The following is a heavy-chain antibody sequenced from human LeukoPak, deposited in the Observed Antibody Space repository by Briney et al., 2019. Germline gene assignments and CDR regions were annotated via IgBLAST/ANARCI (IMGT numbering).Heavy chain of an antibody. CDR3: ARGDILTGHFDP. CDR2: IYYSGST. V-gene: IGHV4-30-4*01. D-gene: IGHD3-9*01. CDR1: GGSISSGDYY. Sequence: SQTLSLTCTVSGGSISSGDYYWSWIRQPPGKGLEWIGYIYYSGSTYYNPSLKSRVTISVDTSKNQFSLKLSSVTAADTAVYYCARGDILTGHFDPWGQGTLVTVCS. J-gene: IGHJ5*02.